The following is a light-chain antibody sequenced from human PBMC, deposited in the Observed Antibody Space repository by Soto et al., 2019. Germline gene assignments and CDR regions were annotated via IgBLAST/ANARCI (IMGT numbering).Light chain of an antibody. V-gene: IGKV1-27*01. Sequence: DIQMTQSPSSLSASVGDRVTITCRASQAISVYLAWYQQKPGNVPKLLIYSASTLQSGVPSRFSGSGSGTDFTLTISSLQPEDVATYYCQKFNTAPLTFGQGTRLEIK. CDR1: QAISVY. CDR3: QKFNTAPLT. CDR2: SAS. J-gene: IGKJ5*01.